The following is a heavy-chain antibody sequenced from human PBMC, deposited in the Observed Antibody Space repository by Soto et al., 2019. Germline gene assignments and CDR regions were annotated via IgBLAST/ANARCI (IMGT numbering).Heavy chain of an antibody. J-gene: IGHJ4*02. V-gene: IGHV3-23*01. CDR1: GFNFGYYA. Sequence: PGGSLSLSCAASGFNFGYYAMFWFRQAPGKGLEWVSGISGSGGDTYYADSVKGRFTISRDNSRNTVGLQMSSLRAEDTARYYCEKGYDMLTAYQDYWGQGTLVTVSS. CDR2: ISGSGGDT. D-gene: IGHD3-9*01. CDR3: EKGYDMLTAYQDY.